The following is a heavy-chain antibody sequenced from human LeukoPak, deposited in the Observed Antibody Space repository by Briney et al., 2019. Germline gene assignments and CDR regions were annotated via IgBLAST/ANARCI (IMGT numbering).Heavy chain of an antibody. CDR2: IIPIFGTA. CDR3: AREGRYCSGGSCYSGWFDP. CDR1: GGTFSSYA. V-gene: IGHV1-69*13. J-gene: IGHJ5*02. Sequence: SVKVSCKASGGTFSSYAISWVRQAPGQGLEWMGGIIPIFGTANYAQKFQGRVTITADESTSTAYIELSSLRSEDTAVYYCAREGRYCSGGSCYSGWFDPWGQGTLVTVSS. D-gene: IGHD2-15*01.